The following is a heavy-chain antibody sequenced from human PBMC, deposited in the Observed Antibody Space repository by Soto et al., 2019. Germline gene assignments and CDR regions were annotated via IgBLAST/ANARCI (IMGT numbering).Heavy chain of an antibody. CDR1: GFTFSSYG. V-gene: IGHV3-33*01. D-gene: IGHD3-3*01. Sequence: GGSLRLSCAASGFTFSSYGMHWVRQAPGKGLEWVAVIWYDGSNKYYADSVKGRFTISRDNSKNTLYLQMNSLKTEDTAVYYCTTQGTGAYYDFWSGYLTQTDFDYWGQGTLVTVSS. CDR3: TTQGTGAYYDFWSGYLTQTDFDY. J-gene: IGHJ4*02. CDR2: IWYDGSNK.